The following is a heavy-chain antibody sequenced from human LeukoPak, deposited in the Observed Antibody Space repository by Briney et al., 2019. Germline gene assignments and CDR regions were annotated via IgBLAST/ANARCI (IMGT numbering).Heavy chain of an antibody. D-gene: IGHD1-1*01. CDR1: GFTFGDYA. CDR3: TRDRGAYNLYDY. Sequence: GGSLRLSCRASGFTFGDYAMSWIRQAPGKGLEWVGFIRSKAYGETADYAASVKGRFTISRDDSKAIAYLQMNSLKTEDTAVYHCTRDRGAYNLYDYWGQRTLVTVSS. CDR2: IRSKAYGETA. V-gene: IGHV3-49*03. J-gene: IGHJ4*02.